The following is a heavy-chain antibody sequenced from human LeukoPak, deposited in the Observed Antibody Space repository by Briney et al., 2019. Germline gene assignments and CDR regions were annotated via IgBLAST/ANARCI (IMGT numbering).Heavy chain of an antibody. CDR3: ARDSGAYCGGDCYPTAGNYFDY. J-gene: IGHJ4*02. CDR1: GGSFSGYY. D-gene: IGHD2-21*02. Sequence: SETLSLTCAVHGGSFSGYYWSWVRQPPGKGLEWIGEINHSGSTNYNPALKSRVTISVDTSKTQFSLKLSSVTAADTAVYYRARDSGAYCGGDCYPTAGNYFDYWGQGTLVTVSS. V-gene: IGHV4-34*01. CDR2: INHSGST.